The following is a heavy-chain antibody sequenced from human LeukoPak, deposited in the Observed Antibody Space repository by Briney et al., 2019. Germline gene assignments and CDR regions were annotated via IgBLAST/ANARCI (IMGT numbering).Heavy chain of an antibody. D-gene: IGHD3-3*01. CDR2: IYSGGDT. CDR1: GFTDSSNY. J-gene: IGHJ4*02. V-gene: IGHV3-66*01. CDR3: ARRSGEGYFDC. Sequence: GGSLRLSCAASGFTDSSNYMTWVRQAPGKGLEWLSVIYSGGDTYYADSVKGRFTISRDSSKNTLYLQMNSLRAEDTAVYYCARRSGEGYFDCWGQGTLVTVSS.